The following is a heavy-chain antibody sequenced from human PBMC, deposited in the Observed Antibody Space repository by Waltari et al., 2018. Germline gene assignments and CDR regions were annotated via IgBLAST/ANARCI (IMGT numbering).Heavy chain of an antibody. CDR2: ISYSGAT. CDR1: GGSITRSRHY. CDR3: ATYVGASVGMAAFDV. J-gene: IGHJ3*01. Sequence: QLHLQESGPGLVKPSATLSLTCSVSGGSITRSRHYWGWIRHPPGTGLEWTGTISYSGATYYNPSLRSRVTISLDTSKNQFSLKLNSVTAADTAVYYCATYVGASVGMAAFDVWGQGTMVTVSS. D-gene: IGHD3-16*01. V-gene: IGHV4-39*01.